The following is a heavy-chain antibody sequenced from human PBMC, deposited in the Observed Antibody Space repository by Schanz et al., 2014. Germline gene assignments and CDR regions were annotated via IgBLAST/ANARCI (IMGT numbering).Heavy chain of an antibody. D-gene: IGHD1-1*01. CDR2: ISSSSMYI. J-gene: IGHJ6*03. CDR1: GITLSGYG. V-gene: IGHV3-21*01. Sequence: VQLVESGGSVVQPGRSLRLSCAASGITLSGYGLHWVRQAPGKGLEWVSSISSSSMYIYQADSMRGRFTISRDNTKNFLHLEMNNLRAEDTAVYLCARESGGQNDLDTEPHKYTYMDVWGKGTTVTVSS. CDR3: ARESGGQNDLDTEPHKYTYMDV.